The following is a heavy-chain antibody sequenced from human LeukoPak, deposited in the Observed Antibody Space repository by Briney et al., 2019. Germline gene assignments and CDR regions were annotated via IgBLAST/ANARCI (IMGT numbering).Heavy chain of an antibody. CDR3: ARAPYYYGSGRAPPLNV. Sequence: PSETLSLTCAVYGGSFSGYYWSWIRQPPGKGLEWIGEINHSGSTNYNPSLKSRVTISVDTSKNQFSLKLSSVTAADTAVYYCARAPYYYGSGRAPPLNVWGQGTTFTVSS. V-gene: IGHV4-34*01. CDR2: INHSGST. CDR1: GGSFSGYY. D-gene: IGHD3-10*01. J-gene: IGHJ6*02.